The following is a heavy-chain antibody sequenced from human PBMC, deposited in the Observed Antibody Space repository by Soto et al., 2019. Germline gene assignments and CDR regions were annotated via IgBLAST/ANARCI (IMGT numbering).Heavy chain of an antibody. V-gene: IGHV1-2*02. CDR1: GYTFTVYY. CDR3: VTGDHLVR. Sequence: QIQLVQSGAEARKPGASVKVSCKTSGYTFTVYYLNWVRQAPGRGLEWVGWINPKTGDTNNAQKFQGRVPMTTDTSISTGYMELSGLKSDDTAVYYCVTGDHLVRWGQGTRVTVSS. J-gene: IGHJ4*02. CDR2: INPKTGDT. D-gene: IGHD6-6*01.